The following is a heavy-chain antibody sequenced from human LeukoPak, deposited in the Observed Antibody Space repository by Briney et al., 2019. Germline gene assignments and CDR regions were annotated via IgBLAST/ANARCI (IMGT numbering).Heavy chain of an antibody. CDR1: GYTFTGYY. CDR3: ASEHSGTYILRLYYFDS. J-gene: IGHJ4*02. V-gene: IGHV1-2*02. CDR2: INPNSGGT. D-gene: IGHD1-26*01. Sequence: ASVKVSCKASGYTFTGYYMHWVRQAPGQGLEWMGWINPNSGGTNYAQKFQGRVTMTRDTSISTAYMELSRLRSDDTAVYYCASEHSGTYILRLYYFDSWGQGTLVTVSS.